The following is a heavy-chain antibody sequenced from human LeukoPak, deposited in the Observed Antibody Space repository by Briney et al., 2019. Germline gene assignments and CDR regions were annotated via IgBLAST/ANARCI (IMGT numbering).Heavy chain of an antibody. D-gene: IGHD6-19*01. Sequence: GGSLRLSCAASGFTFSSYWMHWVRQAPGKGLVWVSRINSDGSSKSYADSVKGRFTISKDNAKNTLYLQMNSLAAEDTAVYYCARESGDYSGRYPFDYWGQGTLVTVSS. CDR2: INSDGSSK. CDR3: ARESGDYSGRYPFDY. V-gene: IGHV3-74*01. J-gene: IGHJ4*02. CDR1: GFTFSSYW.